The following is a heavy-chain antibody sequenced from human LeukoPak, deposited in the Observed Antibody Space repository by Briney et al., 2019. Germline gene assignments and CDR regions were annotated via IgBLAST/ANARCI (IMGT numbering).Heavy chain of an antibody. Sequence: SETLSLTCTVSGGSISSSPYYWGWIRQPPGKGLEWIGTFYYSGSTYYNPSLKSRVTISVDTSKNQFSLKLSSVTAADTAVYYCARARDIVATIITERRPYYYYMDVWGKGTTVTVSS. CDR3: ARARDIVATIITERRPYYYYMDV. D-gene: IGHD5-12*01. J-gene: IGHJ6*03. CDR1: GGSISSSPYY. V-gene: IGHV4-39*07. CDR2: FYYSGST.